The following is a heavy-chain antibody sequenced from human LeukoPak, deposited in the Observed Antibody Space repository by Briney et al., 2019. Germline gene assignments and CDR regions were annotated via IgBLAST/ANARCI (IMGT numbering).Heavy chain of an antibody. CDR2: INHSGST. CDR1: GGSFSGYY. Sequence: SETLSLTCAVYGGSFSGYYWSWIRQPPGKGLEWIGEINHSGSTNYNPSLKSRVTISVDTSKNQFSLKLSSVTAAGTAVYYCARGHSLYDYWGQGTLVTVSS. J-gene: IGHJ4*02. CDR3: ARGHSLYDY. D-gene: IGHD3-10*01. V-gene: IGHV4-34*01.